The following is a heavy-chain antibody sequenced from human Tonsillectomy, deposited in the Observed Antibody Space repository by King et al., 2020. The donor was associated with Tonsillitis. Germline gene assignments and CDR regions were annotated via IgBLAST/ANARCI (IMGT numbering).Heavy chain of an antibody. J-gene: IGHJ5*02. D-gene: IGHD4-17*01. Sequence: VQLVESGGGLVQPGGSLRLSCAASGFRFSNYWMSWVRQAPGKGLEWVAHIKEDGGEKYYVDSVRGRFTISRDNAMNSVDLQMNSLRAEDTAVYYCARDRTVTRDHNWFDPWGQGTLVTVSS. CDR2: IKEDGGEK. CDR3: ARDRTVTRDHNWFDP. V-gene: IGHV3-7*03. CDR1: GFRFSNYW.